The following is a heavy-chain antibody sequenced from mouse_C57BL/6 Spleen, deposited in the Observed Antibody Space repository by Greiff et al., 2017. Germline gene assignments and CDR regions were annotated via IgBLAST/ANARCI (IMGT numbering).Heavy chain of an antibody. D-gene: IGHD2-2*01. CDR1: GFTFSSYA. V-gene: IGHV5-9-1*02. Sequence: VQLKESGEGLVKPGGSLKLSCAASGFTFSSYAMSWVRQTPEKRLEWVAYISSGGDYLYYADTVKGRFTISRDNARNTLYLQMSSLKSEDTAMYYCTRALYGYDGYFDVWGTGTTVTVSS. J-gene: IGHJ1*03. CDR2: ISSGGDYL. CDR3: TRALYGYDGYFDV.